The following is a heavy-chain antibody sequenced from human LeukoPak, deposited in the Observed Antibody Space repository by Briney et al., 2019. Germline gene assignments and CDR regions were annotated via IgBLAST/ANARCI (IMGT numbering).Heavy chain of an antibody. D-gene: IGHD3-10*01. V-gene: IGHV3-21*01. J-gene: IGHJ3*02. CDR1: GFTFSSYE. Sequence: GGSLRLSCAASGFTFSSYEMNWVRQAPGKGLEWVSSISSTSTYIYYADSVKGRFTISRDNAETSLYLQMNSLRGEDAAVYYCARGGKNAFDSWGQGTMVTVSS. CDR3: ARGGKNAFDS. CDR2: ISSTSTYI.